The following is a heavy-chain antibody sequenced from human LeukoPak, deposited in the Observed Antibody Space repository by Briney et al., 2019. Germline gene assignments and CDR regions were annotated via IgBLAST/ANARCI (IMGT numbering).Heavy chain of an antibody. Sequence: GGSLRLSCAASGFSFTSYSINWVRQAPGKGLVWVSCINGDGSTTTYADSVKGRFTISRDNAKNTVYLQINNLRPEDTAVYYCARDRYYVPDNWGQGTLVTVSS. CDR2: INGDGSTT. CDR3: ARDRYYVPDN. J-gene: IGHJ4*02. V-gene: IGHV3-74*01. CDR1: GFSFTSYS. D-gene: IGHD3-10*02.